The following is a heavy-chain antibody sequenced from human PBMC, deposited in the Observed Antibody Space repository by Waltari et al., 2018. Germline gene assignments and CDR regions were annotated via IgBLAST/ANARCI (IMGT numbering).Heavy chain of an antibody. CDR2: MSGTGYNT. V-gene: IGHV3-23*01. J-gene: IGHJ4*02. Sequence: DAQVLESGGGLANPGASLRLYWAGSGIDASTYALAWVRQAPGKRLEWVSKMSGTGYNTYYASSLKGLFTNSRAKSKNTLYLELNNLRAEDTAVYFCARDGYNWIPFDCWGQGTLVTVSS. D-gene: IGHD5-12*01. CDR3: ARDGYNWIPFDC. CDR1: GIDASTYA.